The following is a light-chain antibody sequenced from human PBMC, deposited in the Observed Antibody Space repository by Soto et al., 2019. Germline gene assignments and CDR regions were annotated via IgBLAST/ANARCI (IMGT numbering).Light chain of an antibody. CDR2: EVS. V-gene: IGLV2-23*02. Sequence: QSVLTQPPSASGSPGQSVTISCTGTSRDVGSYNLVSWYQQHPGKAPKLMIYEVSKRPSGVSNRFSGSKSGNTASLTISGLQAEDEADYYCCSYAGSSTFLYVFGTGTKVTVL. CDR1: SRDVGSYNL. CDR3: CSYAGSSTFLYV. J-gene: IGLJ1*01.